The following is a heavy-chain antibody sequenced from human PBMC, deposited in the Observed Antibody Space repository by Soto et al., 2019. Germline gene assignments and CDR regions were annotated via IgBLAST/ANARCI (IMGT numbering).Heavy chain of an antibody. CDR3: ARGFWHYYDSSGYFYYFDY. CDR2: IYYSGST. D-gene: IGHD3-22*01. J-gene: IGHJ4*02. Sequence: SETLSLTCTVSGGSISSYYWSWIRQPPGKGLEWIGYIYYSGSTNYNPSLKSRVTISVDTSKNQSSLKLSSVTAADTAVYYCARGFWHYYDSSGYFYYFDYWGQGTLVTVSS. V-gene: IGHV4-59*01. CDR1: GGSISSYY.